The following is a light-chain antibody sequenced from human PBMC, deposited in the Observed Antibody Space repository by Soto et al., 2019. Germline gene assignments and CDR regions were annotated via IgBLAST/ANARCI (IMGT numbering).Light chain of an antibody. Sequence: QSALTQPASVSGSPGQSITNSCTGTSSDVGGYNYVSWYQQHPGKAPKLMIYEVSNRPSGVSNRFSGSKSGNTASLTISGLQAEDEADYFCSSYGSTSTRYVFGTATKLTVL. J-gene: IGLJ1*01. V-gene: IGLV2-14*01. CDR3: SSYGSTSTRYV. CDR2: EVS. CDR1: SSDVGGYNY.